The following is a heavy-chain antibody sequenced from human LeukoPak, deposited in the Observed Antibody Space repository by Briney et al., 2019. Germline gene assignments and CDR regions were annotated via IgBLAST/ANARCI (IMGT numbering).Heavy chain of an antibody. CDR2: IYHSGST. D-gene: IGHD3-22*01. V-gene: IGHV4-34*01. J-gene: IGHJ6*03. CDR1: GGSFSGYY. CDR3: ARGGDYYDSSGSPSDYYMDV. Sequence: PSETLSLTCAVYGGSFSGYYWSWIRQPPGKGLEWIGSIYHSGSTYYNPSLKSRVTISVDTSKNQFSLKLSSVTAADTAVYYCARGGDYYDSSGSPSDYYMDVWGKGTTVTVSS.